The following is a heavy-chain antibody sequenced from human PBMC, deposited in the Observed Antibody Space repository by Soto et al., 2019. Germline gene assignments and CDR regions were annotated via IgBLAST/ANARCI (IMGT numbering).Heavy chain of an antibody. J-gene: IGHJ5*02. CDR3: ARERTRGDINWFDP. CDR1: GYTFTGYY. Sequence: GASVKVSCKASGYTFTGYYMHWVRQAPGQGLEWMGWINPNSGGTNYAQKFQGWVTMTRDTSISTAYMELSRLRSDDTAVYYCARERTRGDINWFDPWGQGTLVTVSS. V-gene: IGHV1-2*04. D-gene: IGHD3-10*01. CDR2: INPNSGGT.